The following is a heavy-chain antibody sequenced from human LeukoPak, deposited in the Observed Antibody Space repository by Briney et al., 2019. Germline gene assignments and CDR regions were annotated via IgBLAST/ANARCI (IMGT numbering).Heavy chain of an antibody. CDR2: IKQDGSEK. D-gene: IGHD6-13*01. Sequence: PGGSLRLSCAASGFTFSGTAMHWVRQASGKGLEWVANIKQDGSEKYYVDSVKGRFTISRDNAKNSLYLQMNSLGAEDTAVYYCARDGTAVGINYDYWGQGTLVTVSS. V-gene: IGHV3-7*03. CDR3: ARDGTAVGINYDY. J-gene: IGHJ4*02. CDR1: GFTFSGTA.